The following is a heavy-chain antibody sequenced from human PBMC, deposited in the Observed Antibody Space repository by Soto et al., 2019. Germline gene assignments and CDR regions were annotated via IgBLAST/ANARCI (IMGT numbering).Heavy chain of an antibody. V-gene: IGHV3-9*01. D-gene: IGHD1-26*01. CDR3: AKDISGRGSFYYYYGMDV. J-gene: IGHJ6*02. CDR2: ISWNSGSI. CDR1: GFTFDDYA. Sequence: EVQLVESGGGLVQPGRSLRLSCEASGFTFDDYAMHWVRQAPGKGLEWVSGISWNSGSIGYADSVKARFTISRDNGKNSLYLQMNSLTAEDTAFYYCAKDISGRGSFYYYYGMDVWGQGTTVTVSS.